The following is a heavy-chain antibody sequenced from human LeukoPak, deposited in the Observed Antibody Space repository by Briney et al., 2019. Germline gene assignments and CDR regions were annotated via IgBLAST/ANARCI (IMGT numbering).Heavy chain of an antibody. CDR3: AVGGTGYNTFDY. Sequence: ASVRVSRKASGYSFTGYHMHWVRQAPGQGLGWMGWINPNSGGANYAQKFQGRVTMTRDTSISTAYMELSRLRSDDTAVYYCAVGGTGYNTFDYWSQGTLVTVSS. J-gene: IGHJ4*02. V-gene: IGHV1-2*02. D-gene: IGHD3/OR15-3a*01. CDR1: GYSFTGYH. CDR2: INPNSGGA.